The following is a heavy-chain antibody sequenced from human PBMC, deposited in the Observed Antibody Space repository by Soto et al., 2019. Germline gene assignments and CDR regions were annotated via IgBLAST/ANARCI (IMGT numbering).Heavy chain of an antibody. D-gene: IGHD3-22*01. CDR1: GYTFTSYG. V-gene: IGHV1-18*01. Sequence: QVQLVQSGAEVKKPGASVKVSCKASGYTFTSYGISWVRQAPGQGLEWMGWISAYNGNTNYAQKLQGRVTMTTDTSTSIAYMELRSLRSDDTAVYYCARVGYYDSSGYYYADFDYWGQGTLVTVSS. CDR2: ISAYNGNT. J-gene: IGHJ4*02. CDR3: ARVGYYDSSGYYYADFDY.